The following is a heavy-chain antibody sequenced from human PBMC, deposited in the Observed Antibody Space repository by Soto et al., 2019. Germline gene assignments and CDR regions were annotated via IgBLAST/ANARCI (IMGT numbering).Heavy chain of an antibody. D-gene: IGHD3-3*01. V-gene: IGHV3-33*01. CDR3: ARDWSGSDYFYGMDV. CDR1: GFTFSIYG. CDR2: VRYDGSDE. Sequence: QEVLVESGGGMVQPGRSLRLSCAASGFTFSIYGMHWVRQAPGKGLEWVASVRYDGSDEHYADSVRGRFAISRDNSKDILYLEMNSLRVEDTAMYYCARDWSGSDYFYGMDVWGQGTTVAVSS. J-gene: IGHJ6*02.